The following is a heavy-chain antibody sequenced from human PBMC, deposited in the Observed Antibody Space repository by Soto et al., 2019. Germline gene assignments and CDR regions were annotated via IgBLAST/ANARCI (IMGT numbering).Heavy chain of an antibody. CDR3: AGVVGALGHGFDP. V-gene: IGHV1-18*01. D-gene: IGHD2-15*01. CDR2: ISPYNGNT. J-gene: IGHJ5*02. Sequence: QVQLVQSGAEVKEPGASVKVSCKASGYTFTSYTISWVRQAPGQGLEWMGRISPYNGNTNYAQKLQGRVTMTTDTSTSIAYLELRSLRSDDPAVYYCAGVVGALGHGFDPWGQGTLVTGSS. CDR1: GYTFTSYT.